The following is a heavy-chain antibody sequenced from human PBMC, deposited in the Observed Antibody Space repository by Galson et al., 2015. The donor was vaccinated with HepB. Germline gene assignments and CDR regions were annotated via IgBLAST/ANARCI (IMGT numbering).Heavy chain of an antibody. J-gene: IGHJ4*02. CDR2: IKSKTDGGTT. V-gene: IGHV3-15*07. CDR3: TTEESGTQRVGPGQPVSY. D-gene: IGHD1-1*01. CDR1: GFTFSNAW. Sequence: SLRLSCAASGFTFSNAWMNWVRQAPGKGLEWVGRIKSKTDGGTTDYAAPVKGRFTISRDDSKNTLYLQMNSLKTEDTAVYYCTTEESGTQRVGPGQPVSYWGQGTLVTVSS.